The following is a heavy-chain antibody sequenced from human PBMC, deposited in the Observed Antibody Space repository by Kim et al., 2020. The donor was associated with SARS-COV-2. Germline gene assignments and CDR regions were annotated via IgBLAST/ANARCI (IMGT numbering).Heavy chain of an antibody. V-gene: IGHV4-31*03. CDR1: GGSISSGGYY. J-gene: IGHJ3*02. CDR3: ARANRNYSDYSVEAFDI. CDR2: IYYSAST. Sequence: SETLSLTCTVSGGSISSGGYYWSWIRQHPGKGLEWIGYIYYSASTYYNPSLKSRLTIALDTSKNQLSLKLSSVTAADTAVYDCARANRNYSDYSVEAFDIWGPGTMVTVSS. D-gene: IGHD4-17*01.